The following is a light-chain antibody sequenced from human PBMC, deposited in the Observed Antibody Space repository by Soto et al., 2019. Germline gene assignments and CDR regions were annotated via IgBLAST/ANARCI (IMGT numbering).Light chain of an antibody. CDR1: QTISSW. CDR2: KAS. V-gene: IGKV1-5*03. CDR3: QHYNSYSEA. J-gene: IGKJ1*01. Sequence: DVQMTQSPSTLSGSVGYRVTITCRASQTISSWLAWYQQKPGKAPKLLIYKASTLKSGVPSRFSGSGSGTEFTLTISSLQPDDFATYYCQHYNSYSEAFGQGTKV.